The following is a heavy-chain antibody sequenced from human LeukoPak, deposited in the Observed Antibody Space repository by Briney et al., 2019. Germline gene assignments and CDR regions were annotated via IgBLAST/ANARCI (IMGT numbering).Heavy chain of an antibody. Sequence: AETLSLTCAVYGGSFRGYYWSWVRQPPGKGLEWIGEINHSGSTNHNPSLKSRVTISVDTSKNQFSLKLSSVTAADTAVYYCARGGPKHIVVVTAATRRMNWFDPWGQGTLVTVSS. J-gene: IGHJ5*02. V-gene: IGHV4-34*01. CDR2: INHSGST. CDR3: ARGGPKHIVVVTAATRRMNWFDP. D-gene: IGHD2-21*02. CDR1: GGSFRGYY.